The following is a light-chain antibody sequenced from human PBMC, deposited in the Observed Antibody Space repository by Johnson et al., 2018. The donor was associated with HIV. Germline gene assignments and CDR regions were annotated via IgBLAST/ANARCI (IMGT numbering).Light chain of an antibody. V-gene: IGLV1-51*01. CDR3: GTGDSSLSAYV. Sequence: QSVLTQPPSVSAAPGQKVTISCSGSSSNIGNNYVSWYQHLPGTAPKLLIYDNNKRPSGIPDRFSGSKSGTSATLGITGLQTGDEADYYCGTGDSSLSAYVFGTGTNVTVL. CDR2: DNN. J-gene: IGLJ1*01. CDR1: SSNIGNNY.